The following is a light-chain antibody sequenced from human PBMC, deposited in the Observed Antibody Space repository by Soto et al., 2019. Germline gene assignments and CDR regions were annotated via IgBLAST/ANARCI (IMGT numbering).Light chain of an antibody. CDR1: SSDVGGYNY. V-gene: IGLV2-14*01. CDR2: EVS. J-gene: IGLJ2*01. CDR3: SSYTSSSTPVV. Sequence: QSALTQPASVSGSPGQSITISCTGISSDVGGYNYVSWYQQHPGKAPKLMIYEVSNRPSGVSNRFSGSKSGNTASLTISGLQAEDEADYYCSSYTSSSTPVVFGGGIKLTVL.